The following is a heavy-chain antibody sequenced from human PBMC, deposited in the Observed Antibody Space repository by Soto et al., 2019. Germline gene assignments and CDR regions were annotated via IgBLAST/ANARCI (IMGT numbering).Heavy chain of an antibody. Sequence: SETLSLTCAVYGGSFSGYYWSWIRQPPGKGLEWIGEINHSGSTNYNPSLKSRVTISVDTSKNQFSLRLSSVTAADTAVYYCARGYLTTVTTYYYYGMDVWGQGTTVTVSS. CDR2: INHSGST. CDR1: GGSFSGYY. V-gene: IGHV4-34*01. J-gene: IGHJ6*02. CDR3: ARGYLTTVTTYYYYGMDV. D-gene: IGHD4-4*01.